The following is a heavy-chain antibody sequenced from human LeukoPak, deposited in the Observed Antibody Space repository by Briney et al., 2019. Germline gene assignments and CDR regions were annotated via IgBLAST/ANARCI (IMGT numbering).Heavy chain of an antibody. CDR2: INHSGST. D-gene: IGHD6-19*01. Sequence: SETLSLTCAVYGGSYSGYYWSWIRQPPGKGLEWIGEINHSGSTNYNPSLKSRVTISVDTSKNQFSLKLSSVTAADTAVYYCARGLGIAVAGTVPSAFDICGQGTMVTVSS. CDR3: ARGLGIAVAGTVPSAFDI. J-gene: IGHJ3*02. CDR1: GGSYSGYY. V-gene: IGHV4-34*01.